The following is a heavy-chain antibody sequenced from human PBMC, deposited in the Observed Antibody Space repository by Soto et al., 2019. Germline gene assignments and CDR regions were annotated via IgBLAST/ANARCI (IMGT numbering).Heavy chain of an antibody. CDR1: GGSISSSSYY. CDR2: IYYSGST. Sequence: QLQLQESGPGLVKPSETLSLTCTVSGGSISSSSYYWGWIRQPPGKGLEWIGSIYYSGSTYYNPSLKSRVTISVDTSKNQFSLKLSSVTAADTAVYYCARRRSSGYLNEAFDIWGQGTMVTVSS. J-gene: IGHJ3*02. D-gene: IGHD3-22*01. V-gene: IGHV4-39*01. CDR3: ARRRSSGYLNEAFDI.